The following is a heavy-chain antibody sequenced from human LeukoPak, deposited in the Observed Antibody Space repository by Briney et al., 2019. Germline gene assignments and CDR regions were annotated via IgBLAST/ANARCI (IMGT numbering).Heavy chain of an antibody. D-gene: IGHD2-8*01. J-gene: IGHJ2*01. V-gene: IGHV3-53*01. CDR1: GFTVSSNY. CDR2: IYKAGNT. CDR3: ARVLLVTNGDQYWYYDL. Sequence: GGSLRLSCAASGFTVSSNYMNWVRQAPGRGPEWVSVIYKAGNTFYADSVKGRFTMSRDNSKNTLYLQMNSLRAEDTAVYYCARVLLVTNGDQYWYYDLWGRGTLVTVSS.